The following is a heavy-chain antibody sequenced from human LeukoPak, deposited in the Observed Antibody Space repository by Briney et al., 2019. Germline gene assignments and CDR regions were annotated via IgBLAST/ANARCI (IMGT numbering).Heavy chain of an antibody. CDR2: ICPGDSDA. J-gene: IGHJ4*02. D-gene: IGHD2-2*01. CDR3: ARRYCTSTSCFHLDY. V-gene: IGHV5-51*01. Sequence: GESLKISCKASGNIFSDYCIAWVRQMPGKGLESMGIICPGDSDARYSPSLQGQVTISADKSISTAYLQWSSLKASDTAMYYCARRYCTSTSCFHLDYWGQGTLVTASS. CDR1: GNIFSDYC.